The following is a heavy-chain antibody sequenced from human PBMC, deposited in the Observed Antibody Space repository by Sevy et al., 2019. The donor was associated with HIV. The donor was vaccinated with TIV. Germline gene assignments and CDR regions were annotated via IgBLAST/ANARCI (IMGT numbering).Heavy chain of an antibody. Sequence: ASVKVSCKVSGYTLTQLSMHWVRLTPGKGLEWMASFDPEDAKTVYPQKFQGRLSMTEDTSTHTAYMELSSLRSEDTAVYYCATTKDYYESSGDPFDYWGQGTLVTVSS. CDR1: GYTLTQLS. V-gene: IGHV1-24*01. CDR3: ATTKDYYESSGDPFDY. J-gene: IGHJ4*02. D-gene: IGHD3-22*01. CDR2: FDPEDAKT.